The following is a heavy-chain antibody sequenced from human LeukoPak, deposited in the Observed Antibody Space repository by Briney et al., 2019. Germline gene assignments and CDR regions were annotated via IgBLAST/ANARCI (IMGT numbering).Heavy chain of an antibody. CDR2: INWSGGST. Sequence: SGGSLRLSCTASGFAFDEHGMSWVRQVPGKGLEWVSGINWSGGSTGYADPLRGRFPISRDNAKNSLYLQMDSLRAEDTALYYCARAPITSPFYFDYWGQGTLVTVSS. D-gene: IGHD2-2*01. V-gene: IGHV3-20*04. J-gene: IGHJ4*02. CDR3: ARAPITSPFYFDY. CDR1: GFAFDEHG.